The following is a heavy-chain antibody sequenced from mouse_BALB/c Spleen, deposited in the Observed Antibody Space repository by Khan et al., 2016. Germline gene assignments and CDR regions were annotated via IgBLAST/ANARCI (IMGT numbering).Heavy chain of an antibody. CDR2: INSNGGST. V-gene: IGHV5-6-3*01. D-gene: IGHD1-1*01. CDR3: ARQRYGFSDY. J-gene: IGHJ2*01. Sequence: EVELVESGGGLVQPGGSLKLSCAASGFTFSIYGMSWVRQTPDKRLELVATINSNGGSTSYPDSVKGRFTISRGNAKNTLYLQMSSLKSEDTGMYYCARQRYGFSDYWGQGTILTVSS. CDR1: GFTFSIYG.